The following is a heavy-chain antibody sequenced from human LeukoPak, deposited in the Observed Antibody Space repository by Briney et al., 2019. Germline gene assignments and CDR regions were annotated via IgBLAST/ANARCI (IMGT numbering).Heavy chain of an antibody. Sequence: SETLSLTCAVSGASISSTKWWTWVRQPPGKGLEWIGEIYHSGSINYNPSLKSRVTISVDKSKNQFSLKVSSVTAADTAVYYCARETPQIAAAGTGRWFDPWGQGTLVTVSS. V-gene: IGHV4-4*02. D-gene: IGHD6-13*01. CDR1: GASISSTKW. CDR2: IYHSGSI. J-gene: IGHJ5*02. CDR3: ARETPQIAAAGTGRWFDP.